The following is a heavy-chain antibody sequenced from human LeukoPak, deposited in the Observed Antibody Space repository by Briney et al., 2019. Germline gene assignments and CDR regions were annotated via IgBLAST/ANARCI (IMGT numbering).Heavy chain of an antibody. Sequence: SETLSLTCSVSGGSISSRDHYWSWIRQHPGKGLEWIGYIFYSGGTHYNPSLKSRVTISVDPSKNQFSLKLSSVTAADTAVYYCARALYYVSGYFFFDYWGQGILVTVSS. J-gene: IGHJ4*02. CDR2: IFYSGGT. CDR3: ARALYYVSGYFFFDY. CDR1: GGSISSRDHY. V-gene: IGHV4-31*03. D-gene: IGHD3-22*01.